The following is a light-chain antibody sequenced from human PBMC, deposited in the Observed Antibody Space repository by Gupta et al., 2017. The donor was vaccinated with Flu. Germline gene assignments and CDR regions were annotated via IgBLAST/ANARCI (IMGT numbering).Light chain of an antibody. CDR3: QSADSTETYVV. V-gene: IGLV3-25*03. CDR1: ALPNQF. J-gene: IGLJ2*01. CDR2: KDS. Sequence: SYALTQPPSVSVSPGQTARITCSGDALPNQFAYWYQQKPGQAPVLVVRKDSERPSGISDRFSGSSSGTTVTLTISGVQAEDEADYYCQSADSTETYVVFGGGTKLTVL.